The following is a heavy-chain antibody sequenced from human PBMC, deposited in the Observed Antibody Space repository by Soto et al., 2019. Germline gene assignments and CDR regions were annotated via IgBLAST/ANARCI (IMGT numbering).Heavy chain of an antibody. CDR1: GFTFSSYG. CDR2: IWYDGSNK. CDR3: ARVLILSYGSGSYSSCGMDV. D-gene: IGHD3-10*01. J-gene: IGHJ6*02. V-gene: IGHV3-33*01. Sequence: QVQLVESGGGVVQPGRSLRLSCAASGFTFSSYGMHWVRQAPGKGLEWVAVIWYDGSNKYYADSVKGRFTISRDNSKNTLYLQMNSLKAEDAGVYYCARVLILSYGSGSYSSCGMDVWGQGTTVTVSS.